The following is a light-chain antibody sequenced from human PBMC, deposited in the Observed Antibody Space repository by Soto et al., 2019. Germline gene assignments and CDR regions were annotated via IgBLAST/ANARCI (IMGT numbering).Light chain of an antibody. CDR3: SSYTSSSTYV. Sequence: QSALTQPPSVYGSPGQSVTISCTGTSSDVGSYNRVYWYQQPPGTAPKLMIYEVSNRPSGVPDRFSGSKSGNTASLTISGLQAEDEADYYCSSYTSSSTYVFGTGTKLTVL. V-gene: IGLV2-18*02. CDR2: EVS. J-gene: IGLJ1*01. CDR1: SSDVGSYNR.